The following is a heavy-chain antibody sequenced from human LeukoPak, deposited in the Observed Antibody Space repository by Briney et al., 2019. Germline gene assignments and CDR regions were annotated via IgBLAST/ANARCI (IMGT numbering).Heavy chain of an antibody. D-gene: IGHD5-12*01. J-gene: IGHJ6*02. CDR1: GFSFNTYW. CDR3: ARSGNLDVYGLDV. V-gene: IGHV3-7*01. Sequence: GGSLRLSCAASGFSFNTYWMIWVRQAPGKGLEWVADIRPDGSEQYYLGSVKGRFTISRDNAKDSLYLEMNSLRPEDRAVYYCARSGNLDVYGLDVWGQGTTVTVFS. CDR2: IRPDGSEQ.